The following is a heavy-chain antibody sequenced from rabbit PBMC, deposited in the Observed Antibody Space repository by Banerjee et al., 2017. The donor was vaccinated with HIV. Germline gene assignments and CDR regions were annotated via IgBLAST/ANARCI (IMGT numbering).Heavy chain of an antibody. D-gene: IGHD2-1*01. CDR3: ARMDSGRDDYKL. V-gene: IGHV1S40*01. CDR2: IYTGDGST. Sequence: QSLEESGGDLVKPGASLTLTCTASGFTFSSSYWICWVRQAPGKGLEWIACIYTGDGSTYYASWVNGRFSISRENNQNTVSLQMTSLTAADTATYFCARMDSGRDDYKLWGQGTLVTVS. J-gene: IGHJ2*01. CDR1: GFTFSSSYW.